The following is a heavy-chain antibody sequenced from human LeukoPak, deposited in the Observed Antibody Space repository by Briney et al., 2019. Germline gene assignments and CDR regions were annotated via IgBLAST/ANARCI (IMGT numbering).Heavy chain of an antibody. CDR2: INPSGGST. D-gene: IGHD3-22*01. J-gene: IGHJ4*02. V-gene: IGHV1-46*01. CDR3: ARVSYYDSSGYFHFDY. Sequence: ASVKVSCKASGYTFTSYYMHWVRQAPGQGLEWMGIINPSGGSTSYAQKFQGRVTMTRDTSISTAYMELSRLRSDDTAVYYCARVSYYDSSGYFHFDYWGQGTLVTVSS. CDR1: GYTFTSYY.